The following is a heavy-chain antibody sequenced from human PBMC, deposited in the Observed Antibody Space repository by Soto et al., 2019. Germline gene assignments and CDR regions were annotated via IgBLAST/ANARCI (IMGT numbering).Heavy chain of an antibody. D-gene: IGHD3-22*01. J-gene: IGHJ4*02. V-gene: IGHV4-61*01. Sequence: QVQLQESGPGLVKPSETLSLTCTVSGGSVSSGSYYWSWSRQPPGEGLEWIGYIYYTGTTNYNPYLKSRVTMSVDTSKNQFCLNLSSVTAADTAVYYCARAQGKYYDGSGGTFFSGDYFDYWGQGTLGTVSS. CDR3: ARAQGKYYDGSGGTFFSGDYFDY. CDR1: GGSVSSGSYY. CDR2: IYYTGTT.